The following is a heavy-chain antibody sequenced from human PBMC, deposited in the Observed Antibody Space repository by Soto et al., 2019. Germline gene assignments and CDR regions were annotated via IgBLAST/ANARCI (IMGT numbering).Heavy chain of an antibody. D-gene: IGHD3-3*01. J-gene: IGHJ3*02. CDR3: ATTVWDFWSGYYNPYDAFDI. V-gene: IGHV1-3*01. CDR1: GYTFTSYA. Sequence: QVQLVQSGAEVKKPGASVKVSCKASGYTFTSYAMHWVRQAPGQRLEWMGWINDGNGNTKYSQKFQGRVTITRDTSASTAYMELSSLRSEDTAVYYCATTVWDFWSGYYNPYDAFDIWGQGTMVTVSS. CDR2: INDGNGNT.